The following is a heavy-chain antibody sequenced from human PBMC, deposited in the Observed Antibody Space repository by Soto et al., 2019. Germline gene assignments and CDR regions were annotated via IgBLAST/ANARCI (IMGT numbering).Heavy chain of an antibody. CDR2: ISWNTASI. CDR3: AKGSETTEGVYYYYMDV. J-gene: IGHJ6*03. Sequence: GGSLRLSCAASGFTFDDYAMHWVRQAPGKGLEWVSGISWNTASIAYADSVKGRFTISRDNAKNSLYLQMNSLRAEDTALYYCAKGSETTEGVYYYYMDVWGKGTTVTVSS. V-gene: IGHV3-9*01. D-gene: IGHD4-17*01. CDR1: GFTFDDYA.